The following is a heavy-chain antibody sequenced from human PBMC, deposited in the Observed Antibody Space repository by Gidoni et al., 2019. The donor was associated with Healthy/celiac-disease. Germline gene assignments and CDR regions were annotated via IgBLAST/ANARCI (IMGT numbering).Heavy chain of an antibody. CDR1: GSTFSSYG. V-gene: IGHV3-33*01. D-gene: IGHD1-26*01. Sequence: QVQLVASGGGVVQPGRSRRLSCAASGSTFSSYGLHWVRQAPGTGLEWVAVRWYDGINNYYADSVKCRFTISRDNSKYTLYLQMNSLRAEDTAVYYCARVGATTKVYAFYICGQGTMVTVSS. J-gene: IGHJ3*02. CDR2: RWYDGINN. CDR3: ARVGATTKVYAFYI.